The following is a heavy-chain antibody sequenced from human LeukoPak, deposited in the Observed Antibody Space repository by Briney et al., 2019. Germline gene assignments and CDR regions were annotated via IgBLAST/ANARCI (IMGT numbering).Heavy chain of an antibody. V-gene: IGHV4-39*07. Sequence: SETPSLTCTVYGGSISSSSYYWGWIRQPPGKGLEWIGSIYYSGSNYYNPSLKSRVTISVDTSKNQFSLKLSSVTAADTAVYYCARFAAPHSSSWYYLDYWGQGTLVTVSS. CDR1: GGSISSSSYY. CDR3: ARFAAPHSSSWYYLDY. J-gene: IGHJ4*02. CDR2: IYYSGSN. D-gene: IGHD6-13*01.